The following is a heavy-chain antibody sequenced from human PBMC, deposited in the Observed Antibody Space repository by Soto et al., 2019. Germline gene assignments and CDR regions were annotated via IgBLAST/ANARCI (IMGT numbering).Heavy chain of an antibody. CDR2: INSDGSST. V-gene: IGHV3-74*01. D-gene: IGHD3-10*01. CDR1: GFTFSSYW. J-gene: IGHJ4*02. Sequence: EVQLVESGGGLVQPGGSLRLSCAASGFTFSSYWMHWVRQAPGKGLVWVSRINSDGSSTSYADSVKGRFTISRDNAKNTLYLQMNSLRAEDTAVYYCARAGAANTMVRGAPPAAEVVGYWGQGTLVTVSS. CDR3: ARAGAANTMVRGAPPAAEVVGY.